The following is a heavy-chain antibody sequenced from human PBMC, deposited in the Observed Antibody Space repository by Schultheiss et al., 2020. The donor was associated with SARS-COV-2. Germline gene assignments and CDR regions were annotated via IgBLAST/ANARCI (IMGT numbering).Heavy chain of an antibody. J-gene: IGHJ6*03. CDR3: ARPNSSWKNYYYYMDV. Sequence: LSLTCTVSGGSISSSSYYWGWIRQPPGKGLEWVSYISSSGSTIYYADSVKGRFTISRDNAKNSLYLQMNSLRAEDTAVYYCARPNSSWKNYYYYMDVWGKGTTVTVSS. CDR2: ISSSGSTI. V-gene: IGHV3-11*04. CDR1: GGSISSSSYY. D-gene: IGHD6-19*01.